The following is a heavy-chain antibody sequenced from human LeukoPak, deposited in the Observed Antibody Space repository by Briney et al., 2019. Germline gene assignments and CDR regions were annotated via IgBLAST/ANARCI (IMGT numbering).Heavy chain of an antibody. CDR3: ARGGYYYDSSGYYSWIDC. CDR1: GFTFSSYW. D-gene: IGHD3-22*01. Sequence: GSLRLSCAASGFTFSSYWMHWVRQAPGKGLVWVSRINSDGSSTSYADSVKGRFTISRDNAKNTLYLQMNSLRAEDTAVYYSARGGYYYDSSGYYSWIDCWGQGTLVTVSS. J-gene: IGHJ4*02. V-gene: IGHV3-74*01. CDR2: INSDGSST.